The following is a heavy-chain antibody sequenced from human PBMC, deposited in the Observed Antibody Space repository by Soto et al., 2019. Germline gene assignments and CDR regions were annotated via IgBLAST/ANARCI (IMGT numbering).Heavy chain of an antibody. Sequence: ESGGGVVQPGRSLRLSCAASGFTFSSYGMHWVRQAPGKGLEWVAVISYDGSNKYYADSVKGRFTISRDNSKNTLYLQMNSLRAEDTAVYYCAKPYYDYVWGSYRYTVAFDIWGQGTMVTVSS. D-gene: IGHD3-16*02. V-gene: IGHV3-30*18. CDR3: AKPYYDYVWGSYRYTVAFDI. CDR2: ISYDGSNK. CDR1: GFTFSSYG. J-gene: IGHJ3*02.